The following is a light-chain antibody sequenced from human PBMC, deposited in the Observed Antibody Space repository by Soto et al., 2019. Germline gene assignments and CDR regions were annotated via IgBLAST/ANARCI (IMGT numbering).Light chain of an antibody. V-gene: IGKV3-15*01. CDR1: QSVGSH. Sequence: EIVMTQSPASLSVSPEERATLSCRASQSVGSHLAWYQQRPGQAPRLLIYGASYRATGIPARFSGSGSGTDFTLTISGLQSEDFAVYYCQQYDNWPPFTFGPGTKVDIK. CDR3: QQYDNWPPFT. J-gene: IGKJ3*01. CDR2: GAS.